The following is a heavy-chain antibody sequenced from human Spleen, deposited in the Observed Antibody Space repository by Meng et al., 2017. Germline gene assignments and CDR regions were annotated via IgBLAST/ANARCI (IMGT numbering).Heavy chain of an antibody. Sequence: QVQLQESGPGLVKPSQTLSLTCTVSGDSISSDYFWSWIRQPPGKGLEWIGYIYYSGSTYYNPSLKSRVTISVDTSKNQFSLKLSSVTAADTAVYYCARQRYRGVIGYWGQGALVTVSS. V-gene: IGHV4-30-4*01. CDR2: IYYSGST. D-gene: IGHD3-10*01. CDR3: ARQRYRGVIGY. J-gene: IGHJ4*02. CDR1: GDSISSDYF.